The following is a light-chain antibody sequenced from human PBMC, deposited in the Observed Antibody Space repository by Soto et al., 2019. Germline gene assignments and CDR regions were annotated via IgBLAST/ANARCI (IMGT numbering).Light chain of an antibody. V-gene: IGKV3-15*01. Sequence: EMVMTQSPLTLSASPGERAIFSCRAIQSFGSNIAWYQQKPGQSPRLLVYDASTRATAIPARFSGSASGTDFILTINPLKPEDFAVSYCQQYYQWPSYTFGQGTKVDIK. J-gene: IGKJ2*01. CDR3: QQYYQWPSYT. CDR1: QSFGSN. CDR2: DAS.